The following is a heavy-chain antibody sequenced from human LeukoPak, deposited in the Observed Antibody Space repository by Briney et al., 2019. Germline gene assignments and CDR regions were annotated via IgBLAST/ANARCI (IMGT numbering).Heavy chain of an antibody. CDR2: IKEDGSDK. D-gene: IGHD2-2*01. Sequence: GGSLRLSCAASGFTFSSYSMNWVRQAPGKGLEWVANIKEDGSDKIYADSVKGRFIISRDNAKNSMYLQMNSLRVEDTAVYYCASTRYCRSTSCYDFDYWGQGTLVTVSS. V-gene: IGHV3-7*03. CDR3: ASTRYCRSTSCYDFDY. J-gene: IGHJ4*02. CDR1: GFTFSSYS.